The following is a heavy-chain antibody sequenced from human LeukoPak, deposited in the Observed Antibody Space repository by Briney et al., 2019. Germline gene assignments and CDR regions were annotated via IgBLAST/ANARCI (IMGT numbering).Heavy chain of an antibody. CDR3: ARTRPKYYDFWSGPSSDAYDI. D-gene: IGHD3-3*01. CDR1: GGTFSSYA. CDR2: IIPIFGTA. V-gene: IGHV1-69*13. J-gene: IGHJ3*02. Sequence: SVKVSCKASGGTFSSYAISWVRQAPGQGLEWMGGIIPIFGTANYAQKFQGRVTITADESTSTAYMELSSLRSEDTAVYYCARTRPKYYDFWSGPSSDAYDIWGQGTMVTVSS.